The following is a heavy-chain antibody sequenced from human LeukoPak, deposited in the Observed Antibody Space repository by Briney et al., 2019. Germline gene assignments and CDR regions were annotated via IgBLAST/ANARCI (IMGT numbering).Heavy chain of an antibody. D-gene: IGHD6-6*01. CDR3: ARDGQLDF. J-gene: IGHJ4*02. CDR2: ISGSGGST. Sequence: GGSLRLSCAASGFTFSKVWMSWARQAPGKGLEWVSAISGSGGSTYYADSVKGRFTISRDNSKNTLYLQMNTLRVEDTAVYYCARDGQLDFWGQGTLVTVSS. V-gene: IGHV3-23*01. CDR1: GFTFSKVW.